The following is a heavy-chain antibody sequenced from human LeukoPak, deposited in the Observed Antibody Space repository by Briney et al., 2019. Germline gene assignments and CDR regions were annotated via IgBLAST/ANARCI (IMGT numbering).Heavy chain of an antibody. D-gene: IGHD3-22*01. V-gene: IGHV1-46*01. CDR1: GYPFPRYD. CDR2: INPSGGST. CDR3: ARNSYYYDTSPLDY. J-gene: IGHJ4*02. Sequence: SVKGSFKASGYPFPRYDMHWVRPAPGQGLGWMGIINPSGGSTSYAQKFQGRVTMTRDTSTSTVYMELSSLRSEDTAVYYCARNSYYYDTSPLDYWGQGTLVTVSS.